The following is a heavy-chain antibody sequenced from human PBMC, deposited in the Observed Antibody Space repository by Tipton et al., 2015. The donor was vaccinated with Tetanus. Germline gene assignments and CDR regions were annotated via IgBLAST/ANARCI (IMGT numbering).Heavy chain of an antibody. Sequence: TLSLTCAVYGGSFSGYYWSWIRQPPGKGLEWIGEINHSGSTNYNPSLKSRVTISVDTSKNQFSLKLSSVTAADTAVYYCARVNPAMVWASFDYWGQGPLVPVSS. V-gene: IGHV4-34*01. CDR3: ARVNPAMVWASFDY. CDR1: GGSFSGYY. J-gene: IGHJ4*02. CDR2: INHSGST. D-gene: IGHD5-18*01.